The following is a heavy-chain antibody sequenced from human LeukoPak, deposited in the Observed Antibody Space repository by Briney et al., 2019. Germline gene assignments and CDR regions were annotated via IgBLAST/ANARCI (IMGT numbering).Heavy chain of an antibody. V-gene: IGHV3-23*01. J-gene: IGHJ4*02. CDR3: AKNGAYSGYDYIDY. CDR1: GFTFGSYA. CDR2: ISGVGGSI. Sequence: GGSLRLSCVASGFTFGSYAMTWVRQAPGKGLEWVSVISGVGGSIYYADSVKGRFTISRDNPKNTVYLQMNSLRAEDTAVYYCAKNGAYSGYDYIDYWGQGTLVTVSS. D-gene: IGHD5-12*01.